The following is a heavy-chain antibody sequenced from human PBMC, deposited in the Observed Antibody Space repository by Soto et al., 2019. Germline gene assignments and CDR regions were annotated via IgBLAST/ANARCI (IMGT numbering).Heavy chain of an antibody. CDR3: LRQLFSPRWFDP. CDR2: INPHSGAT. V-gene: IGHV1-2*02. D-gene: IGHD6-6*01. Sequence: ASVKVSCKASGYSFTDYYMHWVRQAPGQGPEWMGWINPHSGATNYAQNFQGRVTMTRDTSISTAYMELSRLRSDDTAVYYCLRQLFSPRWFDPWGQGTLVTVS. J-gene: IGHJ5*02. CDR1: GYSFTDYY.